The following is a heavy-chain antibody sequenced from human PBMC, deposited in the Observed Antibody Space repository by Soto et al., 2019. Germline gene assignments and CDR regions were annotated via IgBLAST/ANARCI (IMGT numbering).Heavy chain of an antibody. CDR3: SRTPGDY. D-gene: IGHD2-15*01. Sequence: GASVKVSCKTSGYTFINYDINWVRQAPGKGLEWMGLMNPKSGKTGYAQKLQGRVSMTRDTSTSTAYMELNSLRSEDTATYYCSRTPGDYWGQGTLVTVSS. J-gene: IGHJ4*02. V-gene: IGHV1-8*01. CDR2: MNPKSGKT. CDR1: GYTFINYD.